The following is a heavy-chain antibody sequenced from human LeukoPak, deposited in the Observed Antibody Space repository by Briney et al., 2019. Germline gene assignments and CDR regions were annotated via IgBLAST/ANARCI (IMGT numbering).Heavy chain of an antibody. CDR2: ISYDGSNK. J-gene: IGHJ4*02. Sequence: GGSLRLSCVASGFTFSSYAMHWVRQAPGKGLEWVAVISYDGSNKYYADSVKGRFTISRDNAKNTLYLQMNSLRAEDTAVYYCARDLWFGELSMGYWGQGTLVTVSS. V-gene: IGHV3-30*04. CDR3: ARDLWFGELSMGY. D-gene: IGHD3-10*01. CDR1: GFTFSSYA.